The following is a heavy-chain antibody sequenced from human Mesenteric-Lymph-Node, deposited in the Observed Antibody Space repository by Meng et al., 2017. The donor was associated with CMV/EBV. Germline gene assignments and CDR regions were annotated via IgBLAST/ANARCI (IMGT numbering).Heavy chain of an antibody. D-gene: IGHD1-26*01. V-gene: IGHV1-2*02. CDR3: ARGGGSYLASLYYYGMDV. J-gene: IGHJ6*02. CDR2: INPNSGGT. CDR1: GYTFTGYY. Sequence: ASVKVSCKASGYTFTGYYMHWVRQAPGQGLEWMGWINPNSGGTNYAQKFQGRVTMTRDTSISTAYMELSSLRSEDTAVYYCARGGGSYLASLYYYGMDVWGQGTTVTVSS.